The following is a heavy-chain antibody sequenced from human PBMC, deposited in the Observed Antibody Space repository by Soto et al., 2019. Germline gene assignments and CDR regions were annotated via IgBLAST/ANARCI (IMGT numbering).Heavy chain of an antibody. CDR2: IIPIPGTA. J-gene: IGHJ6*02. CDR3: ARSQGSSTSLEIYYYYYYGMDV. V-gene: IGHV1-69*01. D-gene: IGHD2-2*01. CDR1: GGTFGSYA. Sequence: QVQLVQSGAEVKKPGSSVKVSCKASGGTFGSYAISWVRQAPGQGLEWMGGIIPIPGTANYAQKFQGRVTIAADESTSRAYRELSRLRSEDTAVYYCARSQGSSTSLEIYYYYYYGMDVWGQGTTVTVSS.